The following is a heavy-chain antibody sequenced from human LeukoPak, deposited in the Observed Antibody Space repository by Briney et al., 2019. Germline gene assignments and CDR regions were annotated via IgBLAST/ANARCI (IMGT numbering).Heavy chain of an antibody. J-gene: IGHJ4*02. V-gene: IGHV4-30-4*08. CDR1: GGSISSGDYY. CDR3: ARQSQGDVYCSSTSCYTNFDY. CDR2: IYYSGST. D-gene: IGHD2-2*02. Sequence: SETLSLTCTVSGGSISSGDYYSRWIRQPPGKGLEWIVYIYYSGSTYYNPSLKSRVTISVDTSKNQFSLKLSSVTAADTAVYYCARQSQGDVYCSSTSCYTNFDYWGQGTLVTVSS.